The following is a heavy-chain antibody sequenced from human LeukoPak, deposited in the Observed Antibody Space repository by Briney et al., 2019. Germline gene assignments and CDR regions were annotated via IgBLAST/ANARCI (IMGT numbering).Heavy chain of an antibody. CDR3: AKGPHFQDTTY. Sequence: GGSLRLSCAASGFTFSSYSMNWVRQAPGKGLEWVSSISSSSSYIYYADSVKGRFTISRDNSKNTLFLQMTSLRAEDTAVYYCAKGPHFQDTTYWGQGTLVTVSS. V-gene: IGHV3-21*04. CDR2: ISSSSSYI. D-gene: IGHD1-26*01. CDR1: GFTFSSYS. J-gene: IGHJ4*02.